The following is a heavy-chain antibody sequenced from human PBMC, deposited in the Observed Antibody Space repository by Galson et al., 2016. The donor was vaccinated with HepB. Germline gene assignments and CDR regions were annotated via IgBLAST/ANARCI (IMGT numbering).Heavy chain of an antibody. CDR2: IYQTGRT. CDR1: DYPIASGYY. Sequence: ETLSLTCSVADYPIASGYYWGWIRQSPGKGLEWIGSIYQTGRTFYNPSLASRVTISIDTSNNHFSLRLTSVTAADTALYYCARQYRGGPSDYWGQGTLVIVSS. D-gene: IGHD5-12*01. CDR3: ARQYRGGPSDY. J-gene: IGHJ4*02. V-gene: IGHV4-38-2*02.